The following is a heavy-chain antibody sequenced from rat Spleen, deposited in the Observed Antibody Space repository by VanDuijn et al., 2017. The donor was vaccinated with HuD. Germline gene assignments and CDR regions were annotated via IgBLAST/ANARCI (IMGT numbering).Heavy chain of an antibody. D-gene: IGHD1-1*01. CDR2: ISSGGST. J-gene: IGHJ2*01. CDR3: TRDPITTRDYFDY. CDR1: GFSLISNG. Sequence: QVQLKESGPGLVQPSQTLSLTCTVSGFSLISNGVSWVRQPPGKGLEWIAAISSGGSTYFNSVLNSRLSISRDTSKSQVFLKMNSLQTEDTAIYFCTRDPITTRDYFDYWGQGVMVTVSS. V-gene: IGHV2S12*01.